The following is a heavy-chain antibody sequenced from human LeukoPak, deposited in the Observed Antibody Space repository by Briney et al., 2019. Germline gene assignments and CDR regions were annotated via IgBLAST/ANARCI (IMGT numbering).Heavy chain of an antibody. V-gene: IGHV4-4*02. CDR1: GGSISSSNW. D-gene: IGHD6-19*01. Sequence: SETLSLTCAVSGGSISSSNWWSWVRQPPGKGLEWIGEIYHSGSTYYNPSLKSRVTISVDTSKNQFSLKVRSVTAADTAVYYCARRQWLVADFDYWGQGTLVTVSS. J-gene: IGHJ4*02. CDR3: ARRQWLVADFDY. CDR2: IYHSGST.